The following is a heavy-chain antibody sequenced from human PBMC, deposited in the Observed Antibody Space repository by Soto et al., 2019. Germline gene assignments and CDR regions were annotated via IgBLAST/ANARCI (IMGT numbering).Heavy chain of an antibody. Sequence: GSLRLSCAASGFTFSSYAMSWVRQAPGKGLEWVSAISGSGGSTYYADSVKGRFTIYRDNSKNTLYLQMNSVRAEDTAVYYCATTSGSRDYWGQGNLVTVSS. CDR2: ISGSGGST. V-gene: IGHV3-23*01. CDR3: ATTSGSRDY. J-gene: IGHJ4*02. D-gene: IGHD3-10*01. CDR1: GFTFSSYA.